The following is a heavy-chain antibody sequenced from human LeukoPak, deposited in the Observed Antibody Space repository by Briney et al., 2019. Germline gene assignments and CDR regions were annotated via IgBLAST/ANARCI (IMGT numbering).Heavy chain of an antibody. CDR1: GFTSSSYA. CDR2: ISGSGGST. J-gene: IGHJ4*02. D-gene: IGHD2-15*01. CDR3: AKDIVVVVAATFDY. V-gene: IGHV3-23*01. Sequence: GGSLRLSCAASGFTSSSYAMSWVRQAPGKGLEWVSAISGSGGSTYYADSVKGRFTISRDNSKNTLYLQMNSLRAEDTAVYYCAKDIVVVVAATFDYWGQGTLVTVSS.